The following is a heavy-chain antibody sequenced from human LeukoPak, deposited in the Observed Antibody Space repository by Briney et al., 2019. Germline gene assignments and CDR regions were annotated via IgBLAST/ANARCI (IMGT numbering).Heavy chain of an antibody. CDR1: GGSISSSSYY. J-gene: IGHJ4*02. Sequence: SETLSLTCTVSGGSISSSSYYWGWIRQPPGKGLEWSGSIYYSGSTYYNPSLKSRVTISVDTSKNQFSLKLSSVTAADTAVYYCGGIAAAGTFDYWGQGTLVTVSS. CDR3: GGIAAAGTFDY. CDR2: IYYSGST. V-gene: IGHV4-39*01. D-gene: IGHD6-13*01.